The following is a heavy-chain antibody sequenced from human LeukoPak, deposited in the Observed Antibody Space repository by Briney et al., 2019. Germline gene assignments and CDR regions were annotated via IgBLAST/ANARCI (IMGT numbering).Heavy chain of an antibody. CDR3: TRDFGSIVVVTAIVD. D-gene: IGHD2-21*02. CDR1: GFTFSGYW. V-gene: IGHV3-7*01. J-gene: IGHJ4*02. Sequence: GGSLRLSCAASGFTFSGYWMSWVRQAPGKGLEWVANIKPDGSDKYYVDSVKGRFTISRDNAKNSLYLQMNSLRAEDTAIYYCTRDFGSIVVVTAIVDWGQGTLVTVSS. CDR2: IKPDGSDK.